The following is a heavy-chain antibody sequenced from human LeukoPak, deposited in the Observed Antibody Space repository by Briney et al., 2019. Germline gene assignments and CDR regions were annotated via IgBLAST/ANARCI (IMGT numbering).Heavy chain of an antibody. Sequence: SVKVSCKASVGTFSSYAISWVRQAPGQGLEWMGRIIPIFGTANYAQKFQGRVTITTDESTSTAYMELSSLRSEDTAVYYCARESPPPMTTVTNYFDYWGQGTLVTVSS. CDR1: VGTFSSYA. CDR2: IIPIFGTA. J-gene: IGHJ4*02. CDR3: ARESPPPMTTVTNYFDY. D-gene: IGHD4-17*01. V-gene: IGHV1-69*05.